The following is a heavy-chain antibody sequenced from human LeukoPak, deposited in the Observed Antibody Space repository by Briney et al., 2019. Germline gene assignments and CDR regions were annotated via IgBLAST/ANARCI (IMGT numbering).Heavy chain of an antibody. Sequence: QPGGSLRLSCAASGFTFSSYSMNWVRQAPGKGLEWVSYISSSSSTIYYADSVKGRFTISRDNAKNSLYLQMNSLRAEDTAVYYCARGPVLPRGYSYGNDLDYWGQGTLVTVSS. J-gene: IGHJ4*02. V-gene: IGHV3-48*04. CDR3: ARGPVLPRGYSYGNDLDY. CDR1: GFTFSSYS. D-gene: IGHD5-18*01. CDR2: ISSSSSTI.